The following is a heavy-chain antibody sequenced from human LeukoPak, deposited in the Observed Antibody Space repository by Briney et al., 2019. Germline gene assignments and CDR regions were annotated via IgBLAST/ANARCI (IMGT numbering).Heavy chain of an antibody. V-gene: IGHV4-59*01. D-gene: IGHD1-26*01. CDR1: GGSISSFY. J-gene: IGHJ4*02. CDR2: IYHSEST. Sequence: SETLSLTCTVSGGSISSFYWNWIRQPPGKGLEWIGYIYHSESTNYNPSLKGRVIISADTSKNQFSLKLSSVTAADTAVYYCARGTSYSGATFLYWGQGTLVTVSS. CDR3: ARGTSYSGATFLY.